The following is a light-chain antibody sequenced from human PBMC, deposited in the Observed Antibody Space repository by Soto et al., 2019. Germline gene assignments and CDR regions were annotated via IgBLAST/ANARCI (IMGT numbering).Light chain of an antibody. CDR3: QQSYSSPLT. Sequence: IPMTHSPSSLSASFLYRFTINFRASQSIAGYLSWYQQRPGKAPKLLIYASYTLQSGVPSRFSGRGSGSDFTLTISSLQPEDFATYSCQQSYSSPLTFAQGTKVDIK. J-gene: IGKJ1*01. CDR1: QSIAGY. V-gene: IGKV1-39*01. CDR2: ASY.